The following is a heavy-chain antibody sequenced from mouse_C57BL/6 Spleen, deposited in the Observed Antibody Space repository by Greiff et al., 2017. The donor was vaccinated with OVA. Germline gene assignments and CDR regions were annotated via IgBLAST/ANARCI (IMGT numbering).Heavy chain of an antibody. J-gene: IGHJ4*01. CDR3: ARPHYYGSSYDAMDY. V-gene: IGHV5-4*03. CDR2: ISDGGSYT. Sequence: EVKLMESGGGLVKPGGSLKLSCAASGFTFSSYAMSWVRQTPEKRLEWVATISDGGSYTYYPDNVKGRFTISRDNAKNNLYLQMSHLKSEDTAMYYCARPHYYGSSYDAMDYWGQGTSVTVSS. D-gene: IGHD1-1*01. CDR1: GFTFSSYA.